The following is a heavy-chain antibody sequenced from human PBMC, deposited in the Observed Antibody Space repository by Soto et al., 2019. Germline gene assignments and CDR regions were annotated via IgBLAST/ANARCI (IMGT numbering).Heavy chain of an antibody. CDR2: ISGYNGNT. J-gene: IGHJ4*02. V-gene: IGHV1-18*01. D-gene: IGHD2-21*01. Sequence: QVQLVQSGAEVKKPGASVKVSCKASGYTFTSYGISWVRQAPGQGLEWMGWISGYNGNTTYATKVQGIVTMTTDTSTSTASMELRRLTSDDTALYYCARDSPPPRDWGQGTLVTVSS. CDR1: GYTFTSYG. CDR3: ARDSPPPRD.